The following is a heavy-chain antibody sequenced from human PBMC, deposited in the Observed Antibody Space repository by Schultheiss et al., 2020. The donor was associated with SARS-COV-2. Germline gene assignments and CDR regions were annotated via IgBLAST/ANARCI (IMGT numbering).Heavy chain of an antibody. Sequence: GGSLRLSCAASGFTFSSYGMHWVRQAPGKGLEWVAVIWYDGSNKYYADSVKGRFTISRDNSKNTLYLQVNSLRAEDTAVYYCAREASSTSWQAPFSYYYYYMDVWGKGTTVTVSS. J-gene: IGHJ6*03. V-gene: IGHV3-33*01. CDR1: GFTFSSYG. D-gene: IGHD2-2*01. CDR3: AREASSTSWQAPFSYYYYYMDV. CDR2: IWYDGSNK.